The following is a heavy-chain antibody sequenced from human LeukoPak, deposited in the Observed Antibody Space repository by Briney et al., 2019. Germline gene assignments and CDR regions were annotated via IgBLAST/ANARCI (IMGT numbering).Heavy chain of an antibody. CDR2: ISGSGGST. J-gene: IGHJ3*02. V-gene: IGHV3-23*01. D-gene: IGHD5-18*01. CDR3: AKVSGYSYGRPIDAFDI. Sequence: GGSLRLSCAASGFTFSSYAMSWVRQAPGKGLEWVSAISGSGGSTYYADSVKGRFTISRDNSKNTLYLQMNGLRAEDTAVYYCAKVSGYSYGRPIDAFDIWGQGTMVTVSS. CDR1: GFTFSSYA.